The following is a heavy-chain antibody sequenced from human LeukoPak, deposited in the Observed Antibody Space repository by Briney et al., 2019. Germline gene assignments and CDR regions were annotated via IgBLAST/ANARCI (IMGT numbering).Heavy chain of an antibody. CDR3: AKVQRAVAGTPWSYYYYYGMDV. V-gene: IGHV3-30*18. D-gene: IGHD6-19*01. Sequence: GGSLRLSCAASGFTFSSYGMHWVRQAPGKGLEWVAVISYDGSNKYYADSVKGRFTISRDNSKNTLYLQMNSLRAEDTAVYYCAKVQRAVAGTPWSYYYYYGMDVWGQGTTVTVSS. CDR1: GFTFSSYG. J-gene: IGHJ6*02. CDR2: ISYDGSNK.